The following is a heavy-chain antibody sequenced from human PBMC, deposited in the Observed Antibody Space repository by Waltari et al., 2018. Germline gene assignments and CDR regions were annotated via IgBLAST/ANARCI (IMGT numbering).Heavy chain of an antibody. Sequence: QVQLVASGGGMVQPGRSLSLSFAASDFPFTRYAMRWVRQAPGKGLEWVAVGSYDGGTKRYADSVDGRFSISRDNYRNILSLQMNSLTAEDTAFYYCARDPGGRYEAYFDYWGQGALVTVSS. D-gene: IGHD1-26*01. J-gene: IGHJ4*02. V-gene: IGHV3-30-3*01. CDR1: DFPFTRYA. CDR3: ARDPGGRYEAYFDY. CDR2: GSYDGGTK.